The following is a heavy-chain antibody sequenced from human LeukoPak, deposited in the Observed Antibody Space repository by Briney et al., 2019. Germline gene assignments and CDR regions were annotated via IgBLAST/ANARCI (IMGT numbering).Heavy chain of an antibody. D-gene: IGHD4-23*01. CDR3: ARDVHGGAFDY. J-gene: IGHJ4*02. V-gene: IGHV3-7*01. CDR1: GFTFSSYW. CDR2: INQDGSRG. Sequence: GGSLRLSCAASGFTFSSYWMNWVRQAPGKGLEWVANINQDGSRGYYVDSVKGRFTFSRDNAMNSLILQMNSLRAEDTAVYYCARDVHGGAFDYWGQGTLVTVSS.